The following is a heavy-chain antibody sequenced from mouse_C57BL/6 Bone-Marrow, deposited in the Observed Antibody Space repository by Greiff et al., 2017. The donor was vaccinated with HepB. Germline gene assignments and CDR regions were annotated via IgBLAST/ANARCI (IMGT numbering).Heavy chain of an antibody. Sequence: VQLQQSGAELVRPGASVKLSCTASGFNIKDDYMHWVKQRPEQGLEWIGWIDPENGDTEYASKFQGKATITADTSSNTAYLQLSSLTSEDTAVYYCTTCSDYWYFDVWGTGTTVTVSS. CDR3: TTCSDYWYFDV. D-gene: IGHD6-1*01. V-gene: IGHV14-4*01. CDR1: GFNIKDDY. J-gene: IGHJ1*03. CDR2: IDPENGDT.